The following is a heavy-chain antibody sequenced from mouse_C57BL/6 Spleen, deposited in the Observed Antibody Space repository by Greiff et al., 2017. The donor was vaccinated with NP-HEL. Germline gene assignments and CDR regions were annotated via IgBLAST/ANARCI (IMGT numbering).Heavy chain of an antibody. D-gene: IGHD1-1*01. J-gene: IGHJ2*01. V-gene: IGHV1-20*01. CDR2: INPYNGDT. CDR3: ARSPNYYGSSLDY. Sequence: EVKLVESGPELVKPGDSVKISCKASGYSFTGYFMNWVMQSHGKSLEWIGRINPYNGDTFYNQKFKGKATLTVDKSSSTAHMELRSLTSEDSAVYYCARSPNYYGSSLDYWGQGTTLTVSS. CDR1: GYSFTGYF.